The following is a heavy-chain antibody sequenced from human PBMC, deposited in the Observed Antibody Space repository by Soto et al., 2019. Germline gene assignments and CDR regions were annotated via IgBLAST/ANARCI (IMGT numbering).Heavy chain of an antibody. CDR3: ARDRDGSGTNMRYSQYAMDV. CDR2: ITSGSTYI. J-gene: IGHJ6*02. CDR1: GFNFTNDG. Sequence: EVLLVESGGGLVKPGGSLRLSCAASGFNFTNDGMNWVRQSPGKGLEWISSITSGSTYIYYADSMAGRFTISRDDAKNSLYLQMNNLRVEDTAVYYCARDRDGSGTNMRYSQYAMDVWGQGTTVTVSS. V-gene: IGHV3-21*01. D-gene: IGHD3-10*01.